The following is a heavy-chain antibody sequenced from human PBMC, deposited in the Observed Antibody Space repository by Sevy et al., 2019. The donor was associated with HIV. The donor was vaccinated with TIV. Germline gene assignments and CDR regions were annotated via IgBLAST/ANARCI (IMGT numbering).Heavy chain of an antibody. CDR2: ISSSSSYI. CDR3: AGRSYDLDV. CDR1: GFTFSSYS. J-gene: IGHJ6*02. Sequence: GGYLRLSCAASGFTFSSYSMNWVRQAPGKGLEWVSSISSSSSYIYYADSVKGRFTITRDNAKNSLYLQVNSLRAEDTAVYYCAGRSYDLDVWGQGTTVTVSS. D-gene: IGHD3-3*01. V-gene: IGHV3-21*01.